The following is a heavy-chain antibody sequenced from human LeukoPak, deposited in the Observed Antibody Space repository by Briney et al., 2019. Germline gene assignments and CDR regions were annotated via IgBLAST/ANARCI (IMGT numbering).Heavy chain of an antibody. Sequence: GGSLRLSCAASGFTFSSYGVHWVRQAPGKGLEWVAVISYDGSNKYYADSVKGRFTISRDNSKNTVYLQMDSLRAEDTAVYYCAKDRITMIVVVPFYGMDVWGQGTTDTVSS. J-gene: IGHJ6*02. V-gene: IGHV3-30*18. CDR3: AKDRITMIVVVPFYGMDV. D-gene: IGHD3-22*01. CDR2: ISYDGSNK. CDR1: GFTFSSYG.